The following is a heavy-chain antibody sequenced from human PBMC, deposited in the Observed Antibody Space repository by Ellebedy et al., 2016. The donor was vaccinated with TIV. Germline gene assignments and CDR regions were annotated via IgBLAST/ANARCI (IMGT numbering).Heavy chain of an antibody. CDR3: ASHRGFYSGWSFDY. CDR2: LNYGGES. Sequence: MPSETLSLTCIVSGDSISSTNYFWGWIRQSPGKGLEWIGSLNYGGESYFDPSLNSRVTMSLDTSKNQSSLKVNSVTAADTAIYYCASHRGFYSGWSFDYWGQGTLTTVSS. D-gene: IGHD5-12*01. J-gene: IGHJ4*02. V-gene: IGHV4-39*07. CDR1: GDSISSTNYF.